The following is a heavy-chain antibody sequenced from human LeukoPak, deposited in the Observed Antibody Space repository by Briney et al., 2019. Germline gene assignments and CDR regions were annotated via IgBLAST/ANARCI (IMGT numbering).Heavy chain of an antibody. V-gene: IGHV1-3*01. CDR3: ARVDVGQQWLDGDY. J-gene: IGHJ4*02. CDR1: GYTFTNYA. D-gene: IGHD6-19*01. Sequence: GASVKVSCKASGYTFTNYAMHWVRQAPGQRLEWMGWVNAGNGNTKYSQKFQGRVTITRDTSASTAYMELSSLRTEDTAVYYCARVDVGQQWLDGDYWGQGTLVTVSS. CDR2: VNAGNGNT.